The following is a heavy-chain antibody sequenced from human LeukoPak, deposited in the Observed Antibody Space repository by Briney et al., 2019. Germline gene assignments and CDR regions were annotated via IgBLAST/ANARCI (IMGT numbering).Heavy chain of an antibody. V-gene: IGHV5-51*01. D-gene: IGHD6-13*01. CDR3: ARSYSSSWYYMDV. J-gene: IGHJ6*03. Sequence: GESLKISCKGSGYSFTSYWIGWVRQMPGKGLEWMGIIYPGDSDTRYSPSFQGQVTISADKSISTAYLQWSSLKALDTAMYYCARSYSSSWYYMDVWGKGTTVTVSS. CDR1: GYSFTSYW. CDR2: IYPGDSDT.